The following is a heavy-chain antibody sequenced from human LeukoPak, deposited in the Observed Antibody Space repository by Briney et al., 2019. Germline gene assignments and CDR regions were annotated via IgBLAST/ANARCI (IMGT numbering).Heavy chain of an antibody. V-gene: IGHV4-61*05. CDR3: ARGGWSPEHPPDY. CDR1: GGSISTSAYY. Sequence: SSETLSLTCIVSGGSISTSAYYWGWIRQPPGKGLEWIGYIYYSGSTNYNPSLKSRVTISVDKSKNQFSLKLSSVTAADTAVYYCARGGWSPEHPPDYWGQGTLVTVSS. CDR2: IYYSGST. J-gene: IGHJ4*02. D-gene: IGHD6-19*01.